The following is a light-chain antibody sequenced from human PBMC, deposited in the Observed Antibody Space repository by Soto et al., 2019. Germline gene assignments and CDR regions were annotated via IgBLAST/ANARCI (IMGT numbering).Light chain of an antibody. J-gene: IGKJ4*01. CDR2: AAS. V-gene: IGKV1-9*01. Sequence: DIPFTPSPSFLSASVGDRVTITFRASQGISSYLAWYQQKPGKAPKLLIYAASTLQSGVPSRFSGSGSGTEFTLTISSLQPEDFATYYCQQLNSYLPLFGGGTKVDIK. CDR3: QQLNSYLPL. CDR1: QGISSY.